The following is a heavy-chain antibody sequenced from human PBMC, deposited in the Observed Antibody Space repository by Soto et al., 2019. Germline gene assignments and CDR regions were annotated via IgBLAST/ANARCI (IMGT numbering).Heavy chain of an antibody. Sequence: SETLSLTCTVSGGSISSYYWSWIRQPPGKGLEWIGYIYYSGSTNYNPSLKSRVTISVDTSKNQFSLKLSSVIAADTAVYYCARRQWRGGNYYYYMDVWGKGTTVTVSS. CDR2: IYYSGST. J-gene: IGHJ6*03. V-gene: IGHV4-59*01. D-gene: IGHD6-19*01. CDR3: ARRQWRGGNYYYYMDV. CDR1: GGSISSYY.